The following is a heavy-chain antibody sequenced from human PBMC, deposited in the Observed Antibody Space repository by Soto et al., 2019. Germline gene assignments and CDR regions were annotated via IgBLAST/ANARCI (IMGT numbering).Heavy chain of an antibody. CDR3: SRGILV. CDR1: GGSINSGVYF. Sequence: QVQLQESGPGLVKPSQTLSLTCTVSGGSINSGVYFCSWIRPHPGKGLEWIGCLSYGGSTSYNASLNSRVTISVDTSKNQFSLKLSSVTAADTAVYYCSRGILVWGQGTLITVSS. D-gene: IGHD5-18*01. J-gene: IGHJ4*02. V-gene: IGHV4-31*03. CDR2: LSYGGST.